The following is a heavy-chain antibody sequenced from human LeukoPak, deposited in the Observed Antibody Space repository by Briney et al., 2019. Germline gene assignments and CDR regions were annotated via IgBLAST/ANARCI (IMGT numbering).Heavy chain of an antibody. J-gene: IGHJ6*03. V-gene: IGHV4-4*07. CDR1: GGSISSYY. CDR2: IYTSGST. CDR3: ARVRAIAARTYYYYYYIDV. D-gene: IGHD6-6*01. Sequence: SETLSLTCTVSGGSISSYYWSWIRQPAGKGLEWIGRIYTSGSTNYNPSLKSRVTMSVDTSKNQFSLKLSSVTAADRAVYYCARVRAIAARTYYYYYYIDVWGKGTTVTVSS.